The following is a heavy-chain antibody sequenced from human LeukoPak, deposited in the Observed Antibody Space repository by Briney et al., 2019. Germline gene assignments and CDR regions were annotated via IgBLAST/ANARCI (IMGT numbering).Heavy chain of an antibody. CDR2: IYHSGST. Sequence: PSGTLSLTCTVSGGSISSSNWWSWVRQPPGKGLEWIGEIYHSGSTNYNPSLKSRVTISVDKSKNQFSLKLSSVTAADTAVYYCARVSAYSSSWYGGYYFDYWGQGTLVTVSS. CDR3: ARVSAYSSSWYGGYYFDY. V-gene: IGHV4-4*02. D-gene: IGHD6-13*01. CDR1: GGSISSSNW. J-gene: IGHJ4*02.